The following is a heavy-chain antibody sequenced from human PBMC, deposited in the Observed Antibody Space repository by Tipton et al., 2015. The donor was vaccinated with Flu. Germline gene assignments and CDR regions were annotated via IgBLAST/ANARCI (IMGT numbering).Heavy chain of an antibody. V-gene: IGHV3-23*01. J-gene: IGHJ5*02. D-gene: IGHD4-11*01. CDR2: ISGSGGST. CDR1: GFTFSTYA. CDR3: ARRDYSNYVSEPKNWFDP. Sequence: SLRLSCAASGFTFSTYAMSWVRQAPGKGLEWVSGISGSGGSTYYADSVKGRFTISRDNSKNTLYLQMNSLRAEDTAVYYCARRDYSNYVSEPKNWFDPWGQGTLVTVSS.